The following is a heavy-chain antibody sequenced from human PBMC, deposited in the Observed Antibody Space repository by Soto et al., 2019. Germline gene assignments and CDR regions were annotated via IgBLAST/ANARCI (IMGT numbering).Heavy chain of an antibody. V-gene: IGHV4-59*01. J-gene: IGHJ1*01. CDR1: GGSISRYY. D-gene: IGHD3-3*01. Sequence: QVQLQESGPGLVKPSETLSLTCTVSGGSISRYYWSWIRQPPGQGLEWIGYIYYSGSTNYNPSLKGRLTISVYTPKYQCSLTLSSVAAADTVVEYCARTVRFLEWGTFEHWGRGTLVTVSS. CDR2: IYYSGST. CDR3: ARTVRFLEWGTFEH.